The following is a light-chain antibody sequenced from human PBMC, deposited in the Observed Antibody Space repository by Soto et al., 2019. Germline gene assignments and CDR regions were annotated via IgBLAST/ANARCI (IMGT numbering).Light chain of an antibody. CDR1: SSNIGSNT. J-gene: IGLJ1*01. CDR2: SNN. Sequence: QSVLTQPPSASGTPGQRVTISCSGSSSNIGSNTVNWYQQLPGTAPKLLIYSNNQRPSGLPDRFSGSKSGTSASLAISGLQSEYEADYYCAAWDDSLNGYVFGTGTKVTVL. CDR3: AAWDDSLNGYV. V-gene: IGLV1-44*01.